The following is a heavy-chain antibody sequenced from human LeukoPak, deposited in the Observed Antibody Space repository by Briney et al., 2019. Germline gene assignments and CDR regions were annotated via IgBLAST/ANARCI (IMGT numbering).Heavy chain of an antibody. CDR2: IYHSGST. J-gene: IGHJ3*02. CDR3: AREYVYFSRPGGAFDI. CDR1: GGSISSSNW. V-gene: IGHV4-4*02. D-gene: IGHD3-16*01. Sequence: SETLSLTCAVSGGSISSSNWWSWVRQPPGKGLEWIGEIYHSGSTYYNPSLKSRVTISVDTSKNQFSLKLSSVTAADTAVYYCAREYVYFSRPGGAFDIWGQGTMVTVSS.